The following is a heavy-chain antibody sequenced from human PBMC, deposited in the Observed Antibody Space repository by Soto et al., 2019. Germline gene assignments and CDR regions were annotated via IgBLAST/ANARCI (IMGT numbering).Heavy chain of an antibody. J-gene: IGHJ4*02. Sequence: QVQLVQSGAEVKEPGASVKVSCQASGYTFTRYFMHWVRLAPGQGLEWMGIINPSSGTANYAQKFQGRVTMTRDTSTTTVYMEVSSLRSEHTAVYYCARTSSVYSSGCADYWGQGTLVTVSS. CDR3: ARTSSVYSSGCADY. D-gene: IGHD5-18*01. CDR1: GYTFTRYF. CDR2: INPSSGTA. V-gene: IGHV1-46*01.